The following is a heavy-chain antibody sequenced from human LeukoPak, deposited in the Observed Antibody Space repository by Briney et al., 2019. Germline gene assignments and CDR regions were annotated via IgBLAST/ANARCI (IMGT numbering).Heavy chain of an antibody. D-gene: IGHD2-2*01. CDR2: ISNSSSYI. CDR1: GFTFSSYS. J-gene: IGHJ4*02. V-gene: IGHV3-21*01. Sequence: GGSLRLSCAASGFTFSSYSMNWVRQAPGKGLEWVSSISNSSSYIYYADSVKGRFTISRDNAKNSLYLQMNSLRAEDTAVYYCARDFCSSTSCYYDYWGQGTLVTVSS. CDR3: ARDFCSSTSCYYDY.